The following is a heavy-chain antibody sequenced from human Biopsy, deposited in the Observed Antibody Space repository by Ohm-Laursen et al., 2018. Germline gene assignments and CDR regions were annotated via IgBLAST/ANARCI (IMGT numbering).Heavy chain of an antibody. V-gene: IGHV1-69*06. CDR2: NIPILGTG. J-gene: IGHJ1*01. CDR3: ATKLTGYFHH. Sequence: SVNVSCKVPGGTFSNYGVNWVRQAPGQGLEWLGGNIPILGTGNYAQKFQDRVTVAADTSTSTATMELRSLRSDDTAVYYCATKLTGYFHHWGQGTLVIVSS. CDR1: GGTFSNYG. D-gene: IGHD3-9*01.